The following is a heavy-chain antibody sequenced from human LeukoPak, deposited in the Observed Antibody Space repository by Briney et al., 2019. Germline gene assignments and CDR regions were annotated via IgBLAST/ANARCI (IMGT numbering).Heavy chain of an antibody. CDR1: GGSISSYY. CDR2: IYYSGST. J-gene: IGHJ4*02. CDR3: ARERYNYFDY. Sequence: SETLSLTCTVSGGSISSYYWSWIRQPPGKGLEWIGYIYYSGSTNYNPSLKSRVTISVDTSKNQFSLKLSSVTAADTAVYHCARERYNYFDYWGQGTLVTVSS. V-gene: IGHV4-59*01. D-gene: IGHD1-1*01.